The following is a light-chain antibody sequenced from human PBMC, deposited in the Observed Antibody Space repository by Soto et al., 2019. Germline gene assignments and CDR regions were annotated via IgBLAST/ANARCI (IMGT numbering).Light chain of an antibody. Sequence: EIVMTQSPATLSVSPGERATLSCRASQSFRGLLAWYQQKPGQAPRLLIYDASSRATGIPDRFSGSGSGTDFTLTISRLEPEDFAVYYCQQYGSLPITFGQGTRLEIK. CDR1: QSFRGL. J-gene: IGKJ5*01. CDR3: QQYGSLPIT. V-gene: IGKV3-20*01. CDR2: DAS.